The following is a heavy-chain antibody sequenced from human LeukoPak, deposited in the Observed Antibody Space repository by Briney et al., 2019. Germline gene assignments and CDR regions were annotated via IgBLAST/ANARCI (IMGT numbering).Heavy chain of an antibody. Sequence: SETLPLTCAVSGYSISSGYYWGWIRQPPGKGLEWIGSIYHSGSTYYNPSLKSRVTISVDTSKNQFSLRLSSVTAADTAVYYCARDRETRGLDYWGQGTLVTVSS. D-gene: IGHD5-24*01. J-gene: IGHJ4*02. V-gene: IGHV4-38-2*02. CDR3: ARDRETRGLDY. CDR2: IYHSGST. CDR1: GYSISSGYY.